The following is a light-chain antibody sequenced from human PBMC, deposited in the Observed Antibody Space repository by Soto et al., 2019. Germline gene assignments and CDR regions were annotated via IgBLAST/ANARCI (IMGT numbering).Light chain of an antibody. CDR1: SSNIGAGYD. J-gene: IGLJ2*01. V-gene: IGLV1-40*01. Sequence: QPVLTQPPSVSGAPGQRVTISCTGSSSNIGAGYDVHWYQQLPGTAPKLLIYGNSNRPSGVPDGFSGSKSGTSASLAITGLQAEDEADYYCQSYDSSHVVFVGGTNLTVL. CDR3: QSYDSSHVV. CDR2: GNS.